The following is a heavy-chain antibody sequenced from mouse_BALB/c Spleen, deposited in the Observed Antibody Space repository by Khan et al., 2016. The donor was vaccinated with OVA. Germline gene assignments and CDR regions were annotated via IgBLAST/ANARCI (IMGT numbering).Heavy chain of an antibody. CDR3: ARNYRYDVYFDS. CDR2: IYPFNDGT. D-gene: IGHD2-14*01. J-gene: IGHJ2*01. Sequence: VQLKQSGPELVKPGASVKMSCTASGYTFTSSVIHWVRQKSGQGLDWIGYIYPFNDGTKYNEKFEGKATLTSDKSSSTAYMELSSLTSEDSAVYYWARNYRYDVYFDSWGQGTTLTVSS. V-gene: IGHV1S136*01. CDR1: GYTFTSSV.